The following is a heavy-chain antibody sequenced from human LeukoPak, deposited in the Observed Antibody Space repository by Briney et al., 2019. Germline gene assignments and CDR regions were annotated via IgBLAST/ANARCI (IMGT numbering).Heavy chain of an antibody. D-gene: IGHD3-3*01. V-gene: IGHV3-66*01. CDR2: IYSGGST. Sequence: GGSLRLSCAASGITFNDYAIHWVRQTPGKGLEWVSVIYSGGSTYYADSVKGRFTISRDNSKNTLYLQMNSLRAEDTAVYYCARVQPGQDTYYDFWSGYYKYYFDYWGQGTLVTVSS. J-gene: IGHJ4*02. CDR1: GITFNDYA. CDR3: ARVQPGQDTYYDFWSGYYKYYFDY.